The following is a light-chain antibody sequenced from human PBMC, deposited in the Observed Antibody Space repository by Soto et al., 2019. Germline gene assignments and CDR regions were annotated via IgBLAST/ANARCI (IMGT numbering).Light chain of an antibody. J-gene: IGLJ2*01. CDR3: QSYDCSLRGVL. Sequence: QSVLTQPTSVSGAPGQRVTISCTGSSSNIGAGYNVHWYQQLPGTAPKLLIYGDIDRPSGVPDRFSGSKSGTSASLAITGLQAEDEADYYFQSYDCSLRGVLFGGGTKLTVL. CDR2: GDI. CDR1: SSNIGAGYN. V-gene: IGLV1-40*01.